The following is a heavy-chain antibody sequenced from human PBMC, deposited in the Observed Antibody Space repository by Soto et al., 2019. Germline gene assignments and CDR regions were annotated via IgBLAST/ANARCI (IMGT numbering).Heavy chain of an antibody. CDR1: GGTFSSYA. V-gene: IGHV1-69*05. CDR3: ASPRGSGGTYLYYCYGMDV. D-gene: IGHD6-25*01. J-gene: IGHJ6*02. Sequence: QVQLVQSGAEVKKPGSSVKVSCKASGGTFSSYAISWVRQAPGQGLEWMGGIIPIFGTANYAQKFQGRVTITPDESSSRVYLELSSLRSDDTAVYYCASPRGSGGTYLYYCYGMDVWGQGTTVTVSS. CDR2: IIPIFGTA.